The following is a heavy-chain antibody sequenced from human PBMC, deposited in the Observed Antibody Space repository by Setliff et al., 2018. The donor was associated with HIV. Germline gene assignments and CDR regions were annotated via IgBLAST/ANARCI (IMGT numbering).Heavy chain of an antibody. V-gene: IGHV1-24*01. CDR3: ATDPGYSSTWYSESFQH. CDR1: GYTLTELS. Sequence: ASVKVSCKISGYTLTELSIHWVRQAPGKGLEWMANFDPEDGETFYAQKFQGRLTMTEDTSTDTAYMELSSLKSDDTAMYYCATDPGYSSTWYSESFQHWGQGTVVTVSS. D-gene: IGHD6-13*01. J-gene: IGHJ1*01. CDR2: FDPEDGET.